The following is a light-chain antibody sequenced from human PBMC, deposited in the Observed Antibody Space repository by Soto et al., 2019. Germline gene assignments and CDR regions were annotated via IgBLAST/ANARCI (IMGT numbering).Light chain of an antibody. CDR3: MQTLETPYT. V-gene: IGKV2-28*01. J-gene: IGKJ4*01. CDR1: QTVLHNNGYNY. CDR2: LAS. Sequence: DIVLTQSPLSLHVTPGEPASFSCRSNQTVLHNNGYNYLDWYLQKPGLSPQILILLASNRASGVPDRFTGSGSGRDFTLKISRVEAEDVGVYYCMQTLETPYTFGGGTKVEI.